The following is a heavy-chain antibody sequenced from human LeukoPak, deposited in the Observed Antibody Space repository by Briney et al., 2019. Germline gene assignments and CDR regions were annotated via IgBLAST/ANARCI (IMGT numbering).Heavy chain of an antibody. D-gene: IGHD1-26*01. V-gene: IGHV1-8*02. CDR3: ARGGSYSGIYYYYYMDV. CDR2: INPNSGNT. CDR1: GYTFTGYY. J-gene: IGHJ6*03. Sequence: VASVKVSCKASGYTFTGYYMHWVRQAPGQGLEWMGWINPNSGNTGYAQKFQGRVTMTRNTSINTAYMELSSLRSEDTAVYYCARGGSYSGIYYYYYMDVWGKGTTVTVSS.